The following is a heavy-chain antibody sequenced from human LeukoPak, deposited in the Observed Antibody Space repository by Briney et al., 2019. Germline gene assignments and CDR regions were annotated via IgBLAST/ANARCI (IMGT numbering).Heavy chain of an antibody. D-gene: IGHD2-2*01. CDR2: ISSSSSYI. CDR1: GFTFSSYS. CDR3: ATHHIVVVPAAIWYGMDV. Sequence: PGGSLRLSRAASGFTFSSYSMNWVRQAPGKGLEWVSSISSSSSYIYYADSVKGRFTISRDNAKNSLHLQMNSLRAEDTAVYYCATHHIVVVPAAIWYGMDVWGQGTTVTVSS. V-gene: IGHV3-21*01. J-gene: IGHJ6*02.